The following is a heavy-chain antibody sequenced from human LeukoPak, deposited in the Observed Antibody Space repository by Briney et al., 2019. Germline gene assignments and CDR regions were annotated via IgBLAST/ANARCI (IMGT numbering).Heavy chain of an antibody. CDR1: GFTFSNYT. CDR3: ARDQGAPAAYYFDF. J-gene: IGHJ4*02. D-gene: IGHD2-2*01. Sequence: GGSLRLSCAASGFTFSNYTMHWVRQAPGKGLEWVAVISNDGRDKHHADSVKGRFTISRDNSNNNLYLQMNSLRTEDTAVYFCARDQGAPAAYYFDFWGQGSLVTVSS. V-gene: IGHV3-30*04. CDR2: ISNDGRDK.